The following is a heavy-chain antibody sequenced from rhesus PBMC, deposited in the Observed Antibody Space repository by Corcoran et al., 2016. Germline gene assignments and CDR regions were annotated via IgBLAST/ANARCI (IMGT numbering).Heavy chain of an antibody. CDR1: GYSISRGYG. V-gene: IGHV4-127*01. Sequence: QVQLQESGPGLVKPSETLSLTCAVSGYSISRGYGWGGLRQPPGKGLEWIGQVYGGSGSTYYNPSLKSRVTVSKDTSKNQFSLKLSSVTAADTAVYYCARTALRSCFDYWGQGVLVTVSS. CDR2: VYGGSGST. D-gene: IGHD2-15*01. CDR3: ARTALRSCFDY. J-gene: IGHJ4*01.